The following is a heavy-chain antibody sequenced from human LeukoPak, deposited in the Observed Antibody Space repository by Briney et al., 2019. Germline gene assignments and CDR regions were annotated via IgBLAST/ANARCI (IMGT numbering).Heavy chain of an antibody. Sequence: PGRSLRLSCAASGFTFDDYAMHWVRQAPGKGLEWVSGISWNSGSIGYADSVKGRFTISRDNAKNSLYLQMNSLRAEDTAVYYCANFGEIYMDVWGKGTTVTVSS. V-gene: IGHV3-9*01. CDR2: ISWNSGSI. D-gene: IGHD3-10*01. CDR3: ANFGEIYMDV. CDR1: GFTFDDYA. J-gene: IGHJ6*03.